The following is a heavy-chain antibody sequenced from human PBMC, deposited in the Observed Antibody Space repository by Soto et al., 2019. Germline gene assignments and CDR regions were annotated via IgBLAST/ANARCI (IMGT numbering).Heavy chain of an antibody. CDR3: ARDTEDIVVVVAATYPGY. CDR1: GYTFTSYY. D-gene: IGHD2-15*01. V-gene: IGHV1-46*03. CDR2: INPSGGST. Sequence: GASVKVSCKASGYTFTSYYMHWVRQAPGQGLEWMGIINPSGGSTSYAQKFQGRVTMTRDTSTSTVYMELSSLRSEDTAVYYCARDTEDIVVVVAATYPGYWGQGTLVISSS. J-gene: IGHJ4*02.